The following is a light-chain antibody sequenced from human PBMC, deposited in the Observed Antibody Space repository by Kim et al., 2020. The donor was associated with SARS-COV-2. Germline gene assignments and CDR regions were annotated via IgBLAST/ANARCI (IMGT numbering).Light chain of an antibody. Sequence: PPLSASVGDGVPIQCRASQSISGWLAWYQQKPGKAPKLLIYHASTVQGGVPSRFSGSGSGTEFTLTINNLQPDDFATYYCQHLGTFGLGTKVDIK. V-gene: IGKV1-5*01. CDR3: QHLGT. CDR1: QSISGW. J-gene: IGKJ1*01. CDR2: HAS.